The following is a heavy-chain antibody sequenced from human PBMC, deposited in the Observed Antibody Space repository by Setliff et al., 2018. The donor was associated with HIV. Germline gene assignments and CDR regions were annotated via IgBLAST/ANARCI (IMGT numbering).Heavy chain of an antibody. CDR3: ARTRGYTYGYIDS. D-gene: IGHD5-18*01. CDR2: IDHGGST. Sequence: SETLSLTCTVDSESFSNYYWSWIRQPPGKGLEWIGEIDHGGSTRYNPSLKSRITMSVDTSKNQFSLRLSSVTAADTAVYYCARTRGYTYGYIDSWAQGTLVTVSS. V-gene: IGHV4-34*01. CDR1: SESFSNYY. J-gene: IGHJ4*02.